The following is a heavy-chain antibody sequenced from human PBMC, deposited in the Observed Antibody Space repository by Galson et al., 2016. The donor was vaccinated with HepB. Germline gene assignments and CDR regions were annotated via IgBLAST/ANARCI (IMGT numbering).Heavy chain of an antibody. V-gene: IGHV3-53*01. CDR2: SYGDGRT. D-gene: IGHD5-12*01. CDR3: AILSVDVVLVMNGVDV. J-gene: IGHJ6*02. CDR1: GLPVSNDY. Sequence: SLRLSCAAYGLPVSNDYMSWVRQAPGKGLKWVSVSYGDGRTYYAESVKGRFTISRDTSKNTVFLQMNSLRGEDTAVYYCAILSVDVVLVMNGVDVWGQGTTVTVSS.